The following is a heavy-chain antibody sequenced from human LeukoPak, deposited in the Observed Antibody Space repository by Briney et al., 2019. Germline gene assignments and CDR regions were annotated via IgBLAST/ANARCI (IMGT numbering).Heavy chain of an antibody. D-gene: IGHD2-2*02. CDR1: GGSISSYY. J-gene: IGHJ3*02. V-gene: IGHV4-59*08. CDR3: ARRCSGPTCYTDAYDI. CDR2: VYYSGST. Sequence: KPSETLSLTCTVSGGSISSYYWTWIRQPPGKGLEWIGYVYYSGSTDYNPSLKSRVTISVDTSNKQFSLNLSSVTAADTAVYYCARRCSGPTCYTDAYDIWGQGTMVTVSS.